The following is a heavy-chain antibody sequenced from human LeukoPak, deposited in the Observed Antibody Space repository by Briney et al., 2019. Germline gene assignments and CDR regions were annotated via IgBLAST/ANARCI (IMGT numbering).Heavy chain of an antibody. V-gene: IGHV4-59*01. CDR2: IYYSGST. D-gene: IGHD6-13*01. CDR1: GGSISDYY. J-gene: IGHJ5*02. CDR3: ARVGGSNWYGWLDP. Sequence: PSETLSLICTVSGGSISDYYLSWIRHPPGEGLQWIGYIYYSGSTNYNPLFKSRVTLSVDTSKKQFSLKLSSVTAADTALYYCARVGGSNWYGWLDPWGQGTLVTVSS.